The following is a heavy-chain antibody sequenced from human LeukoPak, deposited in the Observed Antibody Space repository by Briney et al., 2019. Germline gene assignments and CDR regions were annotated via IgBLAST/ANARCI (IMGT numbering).Heavy chain of an antibody. CDR1: GGSISSYY. J-gene: IGHJ4*02. CDR2: VYYSGST. CDR3: ARDTFYSSGYYLFDY. D-gene: IGHD3-22*01. V-gene: IGHV4-59*12. Sequence: PSETLSLTCTVSGGSISSYYWSWIRQPPGKGLEWIGYVYYSGSTNYNPSLKSRVTISVDTSKNQFSLKLSSVTAADTAVYYCARDTFYSSGYYLFDYWGQGTLVTVSS.